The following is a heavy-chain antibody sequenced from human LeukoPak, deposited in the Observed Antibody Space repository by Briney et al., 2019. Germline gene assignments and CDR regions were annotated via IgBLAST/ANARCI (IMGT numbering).Heavy chain of an antibody. J-gene: IGHJ4*02. Sequence: ASVKVSCKASGYTFTGYYMHWARQAPGQGLEWMGWINPNSGGTNYAQKFQGRVTMTRDTSISTAYMELSRLRSDDTAVYYCARVRIVGDTYYFDYWGQGTLVTVSS. CDR3: ARVRIVGDTYYFDY. V-gene: IGHV1-2*02. CDR1: GYTFTGYY. D-gene: IGHD1-26*01. CDR2: INPNSGGT.